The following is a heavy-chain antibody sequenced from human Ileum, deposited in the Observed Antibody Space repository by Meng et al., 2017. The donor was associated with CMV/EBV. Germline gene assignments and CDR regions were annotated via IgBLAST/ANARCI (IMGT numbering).Heavy chain of an antibody. V-gene: IGHV3-23*01. CDR1: GFSFNDYG. D-gene: IGHD2/OR15-2a*01. J-gene: IGHJ4*02. CDR2: FRGVGGST. CDR3: AKDCNTTTCYTARLDS. Sequence: GGSLRLSCAASGFSFNDYGMSWVRQAPGRGLAGVSGFRGVGGSTFYADSVEGRFSISRDNSKNTVYLQMSSLTAEDAAVYYCAKDCNTTTCYTARLDSWGQGTVVTVSS.